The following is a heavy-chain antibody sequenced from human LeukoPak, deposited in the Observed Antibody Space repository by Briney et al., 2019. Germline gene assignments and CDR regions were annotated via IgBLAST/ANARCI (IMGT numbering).Heavy chain of an antibody. CDR3: ASGGGETYYDFWSGYASMDV. D-gene: IGHD3-3*01. Sequence: ASVKVSCKASGYTFTSYGISWVRQAPGQGLEWMGWISAYNGNTNYAQKLQGRVTMTTDTSTSTAYMELRSLRSDDTAVYYCASGGGETYYDFWSGYASMDVWGQGTTVTVSS. CDR1: GYTFTSYG. CDR2: ISAYNGNT. J-gene: IGHJ6*02. V-gene: IGHV1-18*01.